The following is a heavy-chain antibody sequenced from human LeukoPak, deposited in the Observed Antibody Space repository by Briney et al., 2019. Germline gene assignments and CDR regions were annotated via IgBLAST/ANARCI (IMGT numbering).Heavy chain of an antibody. V-gene: IGHV3-74*01. CDR1: GFTFSSYW. D-gene: IGHD3-22*01. CDR3: ARAPTEIGGYYPEYFRH. J-gene: IGHJ1*01. CDR2: ITSDGST. Sequence: GGSLRLSCAASGFTFSSYWMHGVRQAPGKGLVWVSRITSDGSTQYADSVKGRFTISRDNAKNTLSLQMNSLRAEDTGVYYCARAPTEIGGYYPEYFRHWGQGTLVTVSS.